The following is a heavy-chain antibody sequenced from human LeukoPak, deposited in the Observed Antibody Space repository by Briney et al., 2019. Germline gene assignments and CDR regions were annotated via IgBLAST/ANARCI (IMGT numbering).Heavy chain of an antibody. CDR2: ISSSSSYI. J-gene: IGHJ6*04. CDR3: ARGNVETSANGMDV. Sequence: PRGSLRLSCAASGVTFSSYSMNWVRQAPGKGLEWVSSISSSSSYIYYPDSVKGRFTISRDNAKNSLYLQMNSLRAEDTAVYYCARGNVETSANGMDVWGKGTTVTVSS. D-gene: IGHD1-26*01. V-gene: IGHV3-21*01. CDR1: GVTFSSYS.